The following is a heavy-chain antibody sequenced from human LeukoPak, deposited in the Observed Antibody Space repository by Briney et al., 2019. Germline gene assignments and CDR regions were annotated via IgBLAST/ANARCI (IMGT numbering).Heavy chain of an antibody. Sequence: GGSLRLSCAASGFTFSNAWMTWVRQAPGKGLEWVGRIKSKTSGGTTDYAAPVKGRFTVSRDDSKNTLYLQMNSLKTEDTAVYYCTATYHLDSSGYWGQRTLVTVSS. J-gene: IGHJ4*02. CDR2: IKSKTSGGTT. D-gene: IGHD3-22*01. CDR3: TATYHLDSSGY. V-gene: IGHV3-15*01. CDR1: GFTFSNAW.